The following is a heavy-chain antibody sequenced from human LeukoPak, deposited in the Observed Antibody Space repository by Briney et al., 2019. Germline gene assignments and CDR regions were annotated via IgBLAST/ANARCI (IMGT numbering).Heavy chain of an antibody. J-gene: IGHJ4*02. D-gene: IGHD5-12*01. CDR2: IYISGST. CDR1: GDSINSDSYY. Sequence: SETLSLTCIVSGDSINSDSYYWSWIRQPAGKGLEWIGRIYISGSTIYNPSLKSRLTISLDTSKNQFSLRLSSVTAADTAVYYCARLKYSGYWGAIDYWGQGTLVTVSS. V-gene: IGHV4-61*02. CDR3: ARLKYSGYWGAIDY.